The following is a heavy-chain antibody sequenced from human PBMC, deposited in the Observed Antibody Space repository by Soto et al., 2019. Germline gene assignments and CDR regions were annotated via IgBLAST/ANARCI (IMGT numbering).Heavy chain of an antibody. CDR3: AVHRATPGVALSNWFGP. V-gene: IGHV4-59*01. CDR2: IFYSVNSNYDN. CDR1: GGSISNSY. J-gene: IGHJ5*02. D-gene: IGHD3-10*01. Sequence: SETLSLTCTVSGGSISNSYWSWVRQPPGKELEWIGYIFYSVNSNYDNNYNPSLRSRVTMTVDTSKNLFSLKLTSVTAADTAVYYCAVHRATPGVALSNWFGPWGQGSLLTVSS.